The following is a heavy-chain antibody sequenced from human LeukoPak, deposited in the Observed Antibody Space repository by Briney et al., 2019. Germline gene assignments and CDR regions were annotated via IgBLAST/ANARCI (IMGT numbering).Heavy chain of an antibody. CDR2: ISSSGSTI. CDR3: ARSKLLLPNGMDV. D-gene: IGHD2/OR15-2a*01. V-gene: IGHV3-48*03. J-gene: IGHJ6*04. Sequence: GGSLRLSCAASGFTFSSYEMNWVRQAPGKGLKWVSYISSSGSTIYYADSVKGRFTISRDNAKNSLYLQMNSLRAEDTAVYYCARSKLLLPNGMDVWGKGTTVTVSS. CDR1: GFTFSSYE.